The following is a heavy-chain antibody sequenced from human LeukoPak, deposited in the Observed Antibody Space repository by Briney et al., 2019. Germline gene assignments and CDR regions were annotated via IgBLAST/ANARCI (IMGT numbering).Heavy chain of an antibody. D-gene: IGHD6-13*01. CDR2: IGPTGFDR. CDR3: AREGIWQQLDGYYFDY. Sequence: PGGSLRLSCTTSGLTFSTSGFNWVRQAPGKGLEWVASIGPTGFDRYHADSIKGRFTISRDNAKNSLCLQMNSLRAEDTAVYYCAREGIWQQLDGYYFDYWGQGTLVTVSS. J-gene: IGHJ4*02. CDR1: GLTFSTSG. V-gene: IGHV3-21*01.